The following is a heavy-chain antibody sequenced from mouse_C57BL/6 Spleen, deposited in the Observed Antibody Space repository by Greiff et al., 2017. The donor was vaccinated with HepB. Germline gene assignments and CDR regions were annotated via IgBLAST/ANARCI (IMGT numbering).Heavy chain of an antibody. CDR3: ATHYYGSSRYAMDY. V-gene: IGHV14-3*01. D-gene: IGHD1-1*01. J-gene: IGHJ4*01. Sequence: EVQLQQSVAELVRPGASVKLSCTASGFNIKNTYMHWVKQRPEQGLEWIGRTDPANGNTKYAPKFQGKATITADTSSNTAYLQLSSLTSEDTAIYYFATHYYGSSRYAMDYWGQGTSVTVSS. CDR2: TDPANGNT. CDR1: GFNIKNTY.